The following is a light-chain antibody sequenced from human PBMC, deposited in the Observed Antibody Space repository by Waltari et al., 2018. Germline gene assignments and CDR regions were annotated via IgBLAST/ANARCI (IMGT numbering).Light chain of an antibody. J-gene: IGLJ2*01. CDR1: RSNIGNNF. CDR3: ATWDRSLSAVV. CDR2: DDD. Sequence: QSVLTQPPSVSAAPGQKVTISCSGSRSNIGNNFVSWFQQFPGTAPKVVISDDDRRPSEIPDRFSGSKSGTSATLGITGLQTGDEADYYCATWDRSLSAVVFGGGTKVTVL. V-gene: IGLV1-51*01.